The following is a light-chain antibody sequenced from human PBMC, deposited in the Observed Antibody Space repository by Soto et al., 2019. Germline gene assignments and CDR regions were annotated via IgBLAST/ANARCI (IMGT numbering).Light chain of an antibody. CDR3: QQYNTYPWT. CDR1: QSISNH. CDR2: AAS. J-gene: IGKJ1*01. Sequence: DIQMTQSPSSLSASVEDRFIITCRVSQSISNHLNWYQQKPGKAPKLLIFAASSLQSGVPSRFSGSRSGPDFTLTISSLQPDDFVTYYCQQYNTYPWTFGQGTKVDI. V-gene: IGKV1-39*01.